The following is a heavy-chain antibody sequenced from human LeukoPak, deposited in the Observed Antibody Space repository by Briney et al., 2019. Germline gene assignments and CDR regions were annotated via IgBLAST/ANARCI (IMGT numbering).Heavy chain of an antibody. D-gene: IGHD2-15*01. Sequence: ASVKVSCKTSGYTFTSDAISWVRQAPGQGLEWMGWISGYNDDTDYAQKFQDRVTMTTDTSTSTAYMDLRSLRSDDSAVYYCARGGRSPSVYLDYWGQGTLVTVSS. CDR1: GYTFTSDA. CDR3: ARGGRSPSVYLDY. CDR2: ISGYNDDT. V-gene: IGHV1-18*01. J-gene: IGHJ4*02.